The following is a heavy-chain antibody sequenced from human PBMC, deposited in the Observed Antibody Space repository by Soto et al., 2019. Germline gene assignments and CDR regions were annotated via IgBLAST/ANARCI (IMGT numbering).Heavy chain of an antibody. Sequence: SETLSPTCTVSGGSISSSSYYWGWIRQPPGKGLEWIGSIYYSGSTYYNPSLKSRVTISVDTSKNQSSLKLSSVTAADTAVYYCARQVIAARLLYYYYGMDVWGQGTTVTVSS. V-gene: IGHV4-39*01. J-gene: IGHJ6*02. D-gene: IGHD6-6*01. CDR2: IYYSGST. CDR3: ARQVIAARLLYYYYGMDV. CDR1: GGSISSSSYY.